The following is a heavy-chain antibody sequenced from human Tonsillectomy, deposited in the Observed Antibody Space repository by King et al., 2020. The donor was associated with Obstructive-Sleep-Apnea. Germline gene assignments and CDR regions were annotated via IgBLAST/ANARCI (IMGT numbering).Heavy chain of an antibody. CDR2: ISGSGGST. Sequence: QLVQSGGGLVQPGGSLRLSCAASGFTFSSYAMSWVRQAPGKGLEWVSAISGSGGSTYYADPVKGRFTISRDNSKNTLYLQMNSLGAEDTAVYYWVRYYYGSGSYFVMDVWGQGTTVTVSS. D-gene: IGHD3-10*01. CDR1: GFTFSSYA. CDR3: VRYYYGSGSYFVMDV. J-gene: IGHJ6*02. V-gene: IGHV3-23*04.